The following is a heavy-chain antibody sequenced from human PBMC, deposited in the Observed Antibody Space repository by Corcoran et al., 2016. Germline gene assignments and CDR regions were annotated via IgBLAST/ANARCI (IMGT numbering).Heavy chain of an antibody. J-gene: IGHJ5*02. CDR2: IWYDGSNK. Sequence: QVQLVESGGGVVQPGRSLRLSCAASGFTFSSYGMHWVRQAPGKGLEWVAVIWYDGSNKYYADSVKGRFTLSRDNSKNTLYLQMKNLGTEETAVYYCARDRGITMVRGVIGRGFDPWGQGTLVTVSS. CDR3: ARDRGITMVRGVIGRGFDP. D-gene: IGHD3-10*01. V-gene: IGHV3-33*01. CDR1: GFTFSSYG.